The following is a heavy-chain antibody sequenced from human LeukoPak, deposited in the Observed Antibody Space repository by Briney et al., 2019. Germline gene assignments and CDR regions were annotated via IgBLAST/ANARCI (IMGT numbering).Heavy chain of an antibody. Sequence: GASVKVSCKASGYTFTGYYMHWVRQAPGQGLEWMGWINPNSGGTNYAQKFQGRVTMTRDTSISTAYMELSRLRSDDTAVYYCARYSSSWYAYYYYGMDVWGQGTTVTVSS. CDR3: ARYSSSWYAYYYYGMDV. CDR1: GYTFTGYY. V-gene: IGHV1-2*02. J-gene: IGHJ6*02. CDR2: INPNSGGT. D-gene: IGHD6-13*01.